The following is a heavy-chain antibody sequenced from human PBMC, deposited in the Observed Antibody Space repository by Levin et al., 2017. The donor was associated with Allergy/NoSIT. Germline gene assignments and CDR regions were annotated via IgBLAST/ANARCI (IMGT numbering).Heavy chain of an antibody. V-gene: IGHV3-21*01. CDR3: ARTNSLGGLTSAFRSGMDV. J-gene: IGHJ6*02. Sequence: GGSLRLSCAASGFTFSSYSMNWVRQAPGKGLEWVSFIGKSSYYIYYTESVKGRFTISRNNAKNSLYLQMNSLRADDTAVYYCARTNSLGGLTSAFRSGMDVWGQGTTVTVSS. CDR1: GFTFSSYS. CDR2: IGKSSYYI. D-gene: IGHD3-16*01.